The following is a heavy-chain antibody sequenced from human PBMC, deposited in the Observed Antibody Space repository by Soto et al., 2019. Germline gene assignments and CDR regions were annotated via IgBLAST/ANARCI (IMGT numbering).Heavy chain of an antibody. D-gene: IGHD3-10*01. CDR3: ARQNGVTYYYGSGSYGVLDY. J-gene: IGHJ4*02. CDR2: IYYSGST. Sequence: SETLSLTCTVSGGSISSSSYYWGWIRQPPGKGLEWIGSIYYSGSTYYNPSLKSRVTISVDTSKNQFSLKLSSVTAADTAVYYCARQNGVTYYYGSGSYGVLDYWGQGTLVTVSS. CDR1: GGSISSSSYY. V-gene: IGHV4-39*01.